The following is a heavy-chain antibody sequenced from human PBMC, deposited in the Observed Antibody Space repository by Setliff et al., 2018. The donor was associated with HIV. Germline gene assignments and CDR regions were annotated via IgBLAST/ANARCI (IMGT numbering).Heavy chain of an antibody. V-gene: IGHV3-23*01. J-gene: IGHJ1*01. CDR3: AGESSIAVAEYFQH. D-gene: IGHD6-19*01. Sequence: PGGSLRLSCAASGFTFSNAWMSWVRQAPGKGLEYVSAISGSGGSTYYADSVKGRFTISRDNSKNTLYLQMNSLRAEDTAVYYCAGESSIAVAEYFQHWGQGTLVTVSS. CDR2: ISGSGGST. CDR1: GFTFSNAW.